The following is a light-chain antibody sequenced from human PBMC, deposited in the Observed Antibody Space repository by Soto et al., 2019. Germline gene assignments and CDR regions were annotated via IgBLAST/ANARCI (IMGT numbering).Light chain of an antibody. CDR1: SSNIGDNT. CDR2: SND. J-gene: IGLJ2*01. Sequence: QSVLTQPPSASGTPGQSVTLSCSGSSSNIGDNTVNWYQQLPGTAPKLLIYSNDQRSSGVPDRFSGSKSGTSASLAISGLQSEDEADYYCAVWDDSLDGVVFGGGTKLTVL. CDR3: AVWDDSLDGVV. V-gene: IGLV1-44*01.